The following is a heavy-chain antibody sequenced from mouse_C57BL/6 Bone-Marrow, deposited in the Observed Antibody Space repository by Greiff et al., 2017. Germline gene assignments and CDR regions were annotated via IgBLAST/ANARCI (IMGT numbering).Heavy chain of an antibody. CDR2: IDPSDSYT. CDR1: GYTFTSYW. Sequence: VQLQQPGAELVMPGASVKLSCKASGYTFTSYWMHWVKQRPGQGLEWIGEIDPSDSYTNYNQKFKGKSTLTVDKSSSTAYMQLSSLTSEDSAFYYCTRPYYCSFFDYWGQGTTLTVAS. J-gene: IGHJ2*01. CDR3: TRPYYCSFFDY. D-gene: IGHD1-1*01. V-gene: IGHV1-69*01.